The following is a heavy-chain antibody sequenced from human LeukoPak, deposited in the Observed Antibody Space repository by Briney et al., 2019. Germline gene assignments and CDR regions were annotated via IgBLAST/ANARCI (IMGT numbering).Heavy chain of an antibody. CDR1: GFTFDDYG. Sequence: PGGSLRLSCAASGFTFDDYGMRWVRQAPGKGLEWVSLISGDGGTTYYADSVKGRFTISRDNSKSSLYLQMNSLRTEDTALYYCAKDIYSSNWASEEYWGQGTLVTVSS. V-gene: IGHV3-43*02. CDR2: ISGDGGTT. J-gene: IGHJ4*02. D-gene: IGHD6-13*01. CDR3: AKDIYSSNWASEEY.